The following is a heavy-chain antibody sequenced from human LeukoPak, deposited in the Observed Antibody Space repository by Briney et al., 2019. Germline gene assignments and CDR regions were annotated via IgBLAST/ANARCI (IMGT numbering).Heavy chain of an antibody. CDR1: GYTLTNYA. D-gene: IGHD6-19*01. Sequence: ASVNVSCKASGYTLTNYAIHWVRQAPGQRLEWMGWFNSDTGNTEYSQKFQGRVTISRDTSANTAYMELNRLRPEDTAVFYCVRGGPNKSGWTLDYWGQGTLVTVYS. J-gene: IGHJ4*02. V-gene: IGHV1-3*01. CDR3: VRGGPNKSGWTLDY. CDR2: FNSDTGNT.